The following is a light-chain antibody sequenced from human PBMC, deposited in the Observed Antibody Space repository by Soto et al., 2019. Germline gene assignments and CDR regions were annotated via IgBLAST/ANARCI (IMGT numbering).Light chain of an antibody. CDR2: AAS. CDR3: QQDYNLPLT. V-gene: IGKV3D-7*01. Sequence: EIVLTQSPANLSLSPGQRATLSCRASQSVRSNFLSWYQQKPGQAPRLLIYAASASATGFPARFSGSGSGTDFTRTISSLQPEDVAVYYCQQDYNLPLTFGGGTKVEIK. CDR1: QSVRSNF. J-gene: IGKJ4*01.